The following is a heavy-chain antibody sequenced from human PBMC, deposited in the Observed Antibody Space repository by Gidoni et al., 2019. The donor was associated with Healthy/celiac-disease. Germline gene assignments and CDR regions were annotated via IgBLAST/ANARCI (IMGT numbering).Heavy chain of an antibody. CDR2: ISGSGGST. D-gene: IGHD2-2*01. V-gene: IGHV3-23*01. CDR3: AKDTSPGGWLQQYYFDY. J-gene: IGHJ4*02. Sequence: EVQLLESGGGLVQPGGSLSLSCAASGFPFSSYAMSWVRQAPGQGLEWVSAISGSGGSTYYADSVKGRFTISRDNSKNTLYLQMNSLRAEDTAVYYCAKDTSPGGWLQQYYFDYWGQGTLVTVSS. CDR1: GFPFSSYA.